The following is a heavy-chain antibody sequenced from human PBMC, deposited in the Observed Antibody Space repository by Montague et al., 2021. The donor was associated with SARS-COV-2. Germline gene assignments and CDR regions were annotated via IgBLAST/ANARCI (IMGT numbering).Heavy chain of an antibody. CDR1: GDSITSSRYY. V-gene: IGHV4-39*02. CDR2: IHYSEAT. J-gene: IGHJ3*01. Sequence: SETLSLTCTVSGDSITSSRYYWGWIRQPPGKGLEWIGSIHYSEATYYNPSLKSRLTISVDTSKNHLSLKLTFVTASDSAVYYCARPIHGNSPDRAFDVWGQGTMVTVSS. CDR3: ARPIHGNSPDRAFDV. D-gene: IGHD2/OR15-2a*01.